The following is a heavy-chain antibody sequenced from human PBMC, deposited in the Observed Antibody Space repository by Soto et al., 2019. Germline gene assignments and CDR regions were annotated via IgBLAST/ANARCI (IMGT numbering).Heavy chain of an antibody. CDR3: ARNKPALYPYLQGSYRFFPVSDI. J-gene: IGHJ3*02. D-gene: IGHD3-16*02. CDR1: GYTFTTSY. CDR2: INPSGGST. V-gene: IGHV1-46*01. Sequence: ASVKVSCKASGYTFTTSYMYWVRQAPGQGLEWMGIINPSGGSTSYAQKFQGRVTMTSDTSTSTVYMELSSLRSEDTAVYFCARNKPALYPYLQGSYRFFPVSDISGEGTLVTASS.